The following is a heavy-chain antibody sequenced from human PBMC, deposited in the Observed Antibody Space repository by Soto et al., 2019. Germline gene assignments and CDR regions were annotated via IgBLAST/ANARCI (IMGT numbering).Heavy chain of an antibody. CDR2: ISAYNGNT. CDR1: GYTFTSYG. D-gene: IGHD3-22*01. Sequence: GASVKVSCKASGYTFTSYGISWVRQAPGQGLEWMGWISAYNGNTNYAQKLQGRVTMTTDTSTSTAYMELRSLRSDNTAVYYCARARADSTTYYYYGMDVWGQGTTVTVSS. V-gene: IGHV1-18*01. J-gene: IGHJ6*02. CDR3: ARARADSTTYYYYGMDV.